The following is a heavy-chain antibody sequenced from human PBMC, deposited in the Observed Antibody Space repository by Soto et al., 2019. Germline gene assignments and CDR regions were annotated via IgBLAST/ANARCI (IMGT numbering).Heavy chain of an antibody. CDR1: GGSFKIGSYS. CDR3: ARDFAYFDS. J-gene: IGHJ4*02. V-gene: IGHV4-61*01. D-gene: IGHD3-3*01. CDR2: VYHTGRT. Sequence: SETLSLTCTVSGGSFKIGSYSWSWIRQPPGKGLEWIGYVYHTGRTSYNPSLKSRVSISMDTSKNQFSLNLDSVTAADTAVYFCARDFAYFDSWGQGTLVTVSS.